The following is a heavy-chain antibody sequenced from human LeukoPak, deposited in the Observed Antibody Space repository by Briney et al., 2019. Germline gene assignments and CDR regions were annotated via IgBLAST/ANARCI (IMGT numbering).Heavy chain of an antibody. CDR3: AKGLRAARIPPDY. CDR2: ISGSGGST. CDR1: GFTFNNYG. D-gene: IGHD6-6*01. J-gene: IGHJ4*02. Sequence: GGSLRLSCAASGFTFNNYGMNWVRQAPGKGLEGVSAISGSGGSTYYADSVKGRFTISRDNSQNTLYLQMNSLRGEDTAVYYCAKGLRAARIPPDYWGQGTLVTVSS. V-gene: IGHV3-23*01.